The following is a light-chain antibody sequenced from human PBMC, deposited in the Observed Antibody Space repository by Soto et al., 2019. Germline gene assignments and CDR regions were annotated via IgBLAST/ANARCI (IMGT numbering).Light chain of an antibody. Sequence: DIAMTQSPLSLPVTPGEPSSISCMSSESLLHSNGYIYLDWYLQKPGQSPQLLIYLGSNRASGVPDRFSATQSGTTFTLKISSVEAEDVGVYYCMQALQTPWTFGQGTKVDIK. CDR1: ESLLHSNGYIY. CDR2: LGS. V-gene: IGKV2-28*01. J-gene: IGKJ1*01. CDR3: MQALQTPWT.